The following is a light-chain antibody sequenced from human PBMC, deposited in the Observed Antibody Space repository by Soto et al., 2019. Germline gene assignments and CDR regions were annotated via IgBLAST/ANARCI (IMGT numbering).Light chain of an antibody. J-gene: IGKJ5*01. CDR3: QQTNSSPIT. V-gene: IGKV1-12*01. Sequence: DIQMTQSPSSVSASVGDRVTITCRASQGISSWLAWYQQTPGAAPKILIYSASSLASGVPLRFSGSGSWTDFTLTISRLQPEDVETYYCQQTNSSPITFGQGTRLEIK. CDR1: QGISSW. CDR2: SAS.